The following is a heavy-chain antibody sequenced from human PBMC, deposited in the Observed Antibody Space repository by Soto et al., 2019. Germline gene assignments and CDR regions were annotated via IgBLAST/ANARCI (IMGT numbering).Heavy chain of an antibody. V-gene: IGHV1-69*13. CDR2: IIPLFGTA. CDR1: GGTFSTYT. J-gene: IGHJ5*02. Sequence: ASVKVSCKASGGTFSTYTMTWVRQAPGQGLEWMGGIIPLFGTANYAQKFQGRVTITADESTSTVYMELSSLRSEDTAVYYCARSQDSSGYWNNCFDPWGQGTLVNVSS. CDR3: ARSQDSSGYWNNCFDP. D-gene: IGHD3-22*01.